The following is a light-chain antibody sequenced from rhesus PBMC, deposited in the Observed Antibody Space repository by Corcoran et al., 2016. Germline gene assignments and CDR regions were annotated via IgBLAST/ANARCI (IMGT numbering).Light chain of an antibody. V-gene: IGLV3S14*01. J-gene: IGLJ6*01. CDR1: ILAKKY. CDR2: KDS. CDR3: YSGDDINLDV. Sequence: SYELTQPPSVSVSPGQTAKITCSGEILAKKYARWFQQKPGQAPVLVIYKDSERPSGIPERFSGSSSGTTVTLTVSGAQAEDEADYYCYSGDDINLDVFGSGTKLTVL.